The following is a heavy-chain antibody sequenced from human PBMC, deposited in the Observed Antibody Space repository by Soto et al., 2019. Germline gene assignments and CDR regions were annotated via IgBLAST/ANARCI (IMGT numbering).Heavy chain of an antibody. Sequence: PSETLSLTCTFSGSSIIGYYWTWIRQSPERGLEWIGYIHYSGSANYNPPLNSRLTMSVDRSTSQFSMKLASVTAADTAVYYCARGVGGSVLNRFDPWGQGTLVTVSS. J-gene: IGHJ5*02. D-gene: IGHD6-19*01. V-gene: IGHV4-59*12. CDR3: ARGVGGSVLNRFDP. CDR1: GSSIIGYY. CDR2: IHYSGSA.